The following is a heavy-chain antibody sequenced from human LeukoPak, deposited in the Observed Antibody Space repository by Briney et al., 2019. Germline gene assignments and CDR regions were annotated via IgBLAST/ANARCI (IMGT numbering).Heavy chain of an antibody. CDR2: IYHSGST. J-gene: IGHJ4*02. CDR1: GGSISSGGYY. D-gene: IGHD6-19*01. V-gene: IGHV4-30-2*01. Sequence: SQTLSLTCTVSGGSISSGGYYWSWIRQPPGKGLEWIGYIYHSGSTYYNPSLKSRVTISVDRSKNQFSLKLSSVTAADTVVYYCARTRIAVAGPAGLCDYWGQGTLVTVSS. CDR3: ARTRIAVAGPAGLCDY.